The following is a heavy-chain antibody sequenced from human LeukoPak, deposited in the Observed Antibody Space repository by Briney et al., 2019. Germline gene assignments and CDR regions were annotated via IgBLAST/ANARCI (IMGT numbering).Heavy chain of an antibody. V-gene: IGHV3-20*04. J-gene: IGHJ6*03. CDR2: INWNGGST. Sequence: GGSLRLSCAASGFTFDDYGMSWVRQAPGKGLEWASGINWNGGSTGYADSVKGRFTISRDNAKNSLYLQMNSLKAEDTAFYYCARADPWDYYMDVWGKGTTVTVSS. CDR3: ARADPWDYYMDV. D-gene: IGHD7-27*01. CDR1: GFTFDDYG.